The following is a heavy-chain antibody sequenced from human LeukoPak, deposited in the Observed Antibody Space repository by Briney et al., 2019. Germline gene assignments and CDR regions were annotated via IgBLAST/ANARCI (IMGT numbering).Heavy chain of an antibody. CDR1: GGSISSGGYS. V-gene: IGHV4-30-2*01. CDR2: INHSGST. CDR3: ARGHVTTLSL. J-gene: IGHJ4*02. Sequence: SETLSLTCAVSGGSISSGGYSWSWIRQPPGKGLEWIGEINHSGSTNYNPSLKSRVTISVDTSKNQFSLKLTSVTAADTAVYYCARGHVTTLSLWGQGTLVTVSS. D-gene: IGHD4-17*01.